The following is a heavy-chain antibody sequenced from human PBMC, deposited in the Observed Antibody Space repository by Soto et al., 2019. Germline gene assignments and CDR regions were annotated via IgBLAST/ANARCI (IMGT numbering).Heavy chain of an antibody. J-gene: IGHJ4*02. D-gene: IGHD5-12*01. Sequence: EVKLLESGGGLVQPGGSLRLSCAASGFTFSSYAMSWVRQAPGKGMEWVSAIRGSCGSTYYADSVKGRFTIARDNPKNTLYLQMNSLRAEDTAVYYCAKTVRWLRWYFRVGFDYWGQGTLVTVSS. CDR3: AKTVRWLRWYFRVGFDY. CDR1: GFTFSSYA. V-gene: IGHV3-23*01. CDR2: IRGSCGST.